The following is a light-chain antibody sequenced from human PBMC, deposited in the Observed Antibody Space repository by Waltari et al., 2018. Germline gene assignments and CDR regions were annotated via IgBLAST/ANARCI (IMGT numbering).Light chain of an antibody. J-gene: IGLJ3*02. CDR3: CSYAGNYIWV. Sequence: QSALTQPASVSGSPGQSVTIPCTGARSDIGRYDIVSWYQQHPGNAPKLIICDSSKRPSGVSDRFSGSKSGDTPSLSISGLQFEDEADYYCCSYAGNYIWVFGGGTRLTVL. CDR1: RSDIGRYDI. CDR2: DSS. V-gene: IGLV2-23*01.